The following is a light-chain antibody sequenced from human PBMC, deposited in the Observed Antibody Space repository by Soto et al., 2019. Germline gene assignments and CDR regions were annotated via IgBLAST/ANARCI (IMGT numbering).Light chain of an antibody. V-gene: IGLV2-23*02. CDR3: CSYAGSSTLYV. Sequence: QSALTQPASVPGSPGQSITISCTGTSSDVGNYNLVSWYQQHPGKAPKLMIYEVSKRPSGVSDRFSGSKSGNTASLTISGLQAEDEADYYCCSYAGSSTLYVFGTGTKVTVL. CDR2: EVS. J-gene: IGLJ1*01. CDR1: SSDVGNYNL.